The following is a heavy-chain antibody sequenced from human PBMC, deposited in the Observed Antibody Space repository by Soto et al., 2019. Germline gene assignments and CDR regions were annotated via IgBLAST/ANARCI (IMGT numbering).Heavy chain of an antibody. D-gene: IGHD6-13*01. J-gene: IGHJ6*02. CDR3: RSSSRYSTDV. CDR1: GGSITSSFY. Sequence: QLQLQESGPGLVKPSETLSLSCTVSGGSITSSFYWGWIRQPPGKGLEWIGSIYGTGNTYYNPSLKDRVTISAETSKNQFSLSLISVTAADTAVYYCRSSSRYSTDVWGQGATVTVSS. CDR2: IYGTGNT. V-gene: IGHV4-39*01.